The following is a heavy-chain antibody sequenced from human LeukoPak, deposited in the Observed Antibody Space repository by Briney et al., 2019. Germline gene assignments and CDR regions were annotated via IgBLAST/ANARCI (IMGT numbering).Heavy chain of an antibody. V-gene: IGHV3-20*01. CDR2: INWNGGST. J-gene: IGHJ5*02. D-gene: IGHD4-17*01. CDR1: GFTFDDYG. CDR3: AGETHYGDYEWFDP. Sequence: GGSLRLSCAASGFTFDDYGMSWVRQAPGKGLEWVSGINWNGGSTGYADSVKGRFTISRDNAKNSLYLQMNSLRAEDTALYHCAGETHYGDYEWFDPWGQGTLVTVSS.